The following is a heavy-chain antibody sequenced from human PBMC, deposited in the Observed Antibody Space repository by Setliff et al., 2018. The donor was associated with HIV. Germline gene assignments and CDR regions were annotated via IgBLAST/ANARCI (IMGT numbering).Heavy chain of an antibody. Sequence: RLSCVASGFLFRTYNMNWVRQAPGKGLEWVASLSSDGRYIYYADSVRGRFTISRDDAKTSLYLQMYSLRVEDTAIYYCARDRASSGYYSQFDYWGQGSMVTVSS. V-gene: IGHV3-21*06. CDR3: ARDRASSGYYSQFDY. CDR2: LSSDGRYI. D-gene: IGHD3-22*01. J-gene: IGHJ4*02. CDR1: GFLFRTYN.